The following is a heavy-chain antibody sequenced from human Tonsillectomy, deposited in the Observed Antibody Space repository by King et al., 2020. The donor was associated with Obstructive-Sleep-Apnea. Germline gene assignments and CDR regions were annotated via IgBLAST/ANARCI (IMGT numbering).Heavy chain of an antibody. D-gene: IGHD2-15*01. CDR2: IYHSGNS. J-gene: IGHJ4*02. V-gene: IGHV4-30-4*01. CDR3: AREYCSGGSCSLAY. Sequence: QLQESGPGLVKPSQTLSLTCTVSGDSISSGDYYWSWIRQPPGKGLEWIGDIYHSGNSFYNPSLKSRVTISVDTSKNQFSLKLSSVIAADTAVYYCAREYCSGGSCSLAYWGQGTLVTVSS. CDR1: GDSISSGDYY.